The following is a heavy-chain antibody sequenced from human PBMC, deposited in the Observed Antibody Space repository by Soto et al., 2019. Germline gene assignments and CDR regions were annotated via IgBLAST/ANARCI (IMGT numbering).Heavy chain of an antibody. CDR2: INQDGGVT. Sequence: GGSLRLSCVASGFTFISSFMGGFRQPPGKGLEWVANINQDGGVTYYVDSVEGRFTISRDNTKDSLYLQMNSLRGEDTAIYYCARYYRGSGRYFFDYWGQGTLVTVSS. CDR1: GFTFISSF. V-gene: IGHV3-7*03. CDR3: ARYYRGSGRYFFDY. J-gene: IGHJ4*02. D-gene: IGHD6-19*01.